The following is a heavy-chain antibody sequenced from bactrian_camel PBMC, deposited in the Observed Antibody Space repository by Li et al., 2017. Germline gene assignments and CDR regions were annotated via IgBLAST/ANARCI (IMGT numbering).Heavy chain of an antibody. CDR1: TGTFRSAC. J-gene: IGHJ4*01. CDR2: IDADGET. V-gene: IGHV3S9*01. D-gene: IGHD2*01. Sequence: VQLVESGGGSVQAGGSLRLSCAARTGTFRSACMGWIRQVSGQEREGGASIDADGETSYADSVKGRFTVSRDNAKNSVYLQMNSLKLEDTAMYYCAADFGPYCSGPYLARRANFEGQGTQVTVS.